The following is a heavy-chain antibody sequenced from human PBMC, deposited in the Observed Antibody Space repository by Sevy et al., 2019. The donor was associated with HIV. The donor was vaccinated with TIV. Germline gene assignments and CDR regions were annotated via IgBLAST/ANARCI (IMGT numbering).Heavy chain of an antibody. Sequence: GGSLRLSCAASGFTFSSYAMHWVRQAPGKGLEWVAVISYDGSNKYYADSVKGRFTISRDNSKNTLYRQMNSLRAEDTAVYYCARGPDDYYDSRDFDYWGQGTLVTVSS. J-gene: IGHJ4*02. CDR2: ISYDGSNK. CDR1: GFTFSSYA. CDR3: ARGPDDYYDSRDFDY. D-gene: IGHD3-22*01. V-gene: IGHV3-30-3*01.